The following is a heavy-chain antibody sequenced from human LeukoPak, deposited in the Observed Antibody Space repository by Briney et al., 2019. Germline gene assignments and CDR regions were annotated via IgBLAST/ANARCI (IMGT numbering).Heavy chain of an antibody. CDR3: ARRAGGYSHPYDY. D-gene: IGHD4-23*01. J-gene: IGHJ4*02. CDR1: GFTFDDYG. CDR2: IYSGGTT. Sequence: GGSLRLSCAASGFTFDDYGMSWVRQAPGKGLEWVSLIYSGGTTYYADSVKGRFTISRDNSKNTLYLQMHSLRAEDTAVYCCARRAGGYSHPYDYWGQGILVTVSS. V-gene: IGHV3-53*01.